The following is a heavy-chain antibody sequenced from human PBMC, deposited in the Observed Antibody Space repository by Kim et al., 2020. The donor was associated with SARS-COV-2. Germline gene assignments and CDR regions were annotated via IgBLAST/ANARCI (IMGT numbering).Heavy chain of an antibody. CDR2: ISWDSGRT. V-gene: IGHV3-9*01. CDR1: GVNFGDYA. J-gene: IGHJ5*01. CDR3: AKDVGPWGTTETWFDS. D-gene: IGHD1-1*01. Sequence: LRLSCAASGVNFGDYAMHWIRQTPGKGPEWVAAISWDSGRTGYADSVKGRFSISRDNAKNSLHLQMNDLKTEDTALYFCAKDVGPWGTTETWFDSWGQGTQVTVSS.